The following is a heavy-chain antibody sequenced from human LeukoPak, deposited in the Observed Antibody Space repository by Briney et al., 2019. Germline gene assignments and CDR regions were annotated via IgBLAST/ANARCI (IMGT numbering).Heavy chain of an antibody. J-gene: IGHJ4*02. CDR3: ARAGRGTSSRALDY. CDR2: INDSGST. D-gene: IGHD1-1*01. Sequence: SETLSLTCAISGGSFTDYYWSWIRQPPGKGLEWIGDINDSGSTNSSPSLKSRVVISLDTSKSQLSLKLSPVTAADTATYFFARAGRGTSSRALDYWGQGTLVTVSS. CDR1: GGSFTDYY. V-gene: IGHV4-34*01.